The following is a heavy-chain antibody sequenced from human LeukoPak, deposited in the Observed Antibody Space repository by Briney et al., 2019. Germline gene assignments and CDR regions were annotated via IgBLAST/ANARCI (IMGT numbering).Heavy chain of an antibody. CDR2: IRSKGYGGPT. CDR1: GFTFGDYA. Sequence: GGALSLSCTATGFTFGDYAMSSVRQAPGKGLEWVGFIRSKGYGGPTVYAGSVKGRFTISRDVSISVGYLQMNSLKSEDTAVYFCTRAGGTVELYWGQGTLVTVSS. CDR3: TRAGGTVELY. D-gene: IGHD1-7*01. V-gene: IGHV3-49*04. J-gene: IGHJ4*02.